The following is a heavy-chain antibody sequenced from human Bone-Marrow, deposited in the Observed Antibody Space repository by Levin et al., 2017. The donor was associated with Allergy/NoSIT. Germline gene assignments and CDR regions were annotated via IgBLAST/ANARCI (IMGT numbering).Heavy chain of an antibody. Sequence: GASVKVSCKGSGYSFTSYWIGWVRQMPGKGLEWMGIIYPGDSDTRYSPSFQGQVTISADKSISTAYLQWSSLKASDTAMYYCARHIEYCSSTSCYGADAFDIWGQGTMVTVSS. CDR3: ARHIEYCSSTSCYGADAFDI. CDR2: IYPGDSDT. D-gene: IGHD2-2*01. J-gene: IGHJ3*02. CDR1: GYSFTSYW. V-gene: IGHV5-51*01.